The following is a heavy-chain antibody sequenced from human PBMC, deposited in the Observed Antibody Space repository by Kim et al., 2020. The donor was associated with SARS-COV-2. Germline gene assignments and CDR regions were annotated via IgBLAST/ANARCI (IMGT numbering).Heavy chain of an antibody. J-gene: IGHJ3*02. CDR1: GFTFSSYA. Sequence: GGSLRLSCAASGFTFSSYAMSWVRQAPGKGLEWVSAISGSGGSTYYADSVKGRFTISRDNSKNTLYLQMNSLRAEDTAVYYCAKDVGYGDYGGGAFDIWGQGTMVTVSS. V-gene: IGHV3-23*01. D-gene: IGHD4-17*01. CDR3: AKDVGYGDYGGGAFDI. CDR2: ISGSGGST.